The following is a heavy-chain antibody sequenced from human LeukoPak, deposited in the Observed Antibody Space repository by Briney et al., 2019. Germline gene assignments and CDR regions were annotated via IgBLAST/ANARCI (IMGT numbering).Heavy chain of an antibody. V-gene: IGHV4-38-2*01. Sequence: GSLRLSCAASGFTFSSSAMSWIRQPPGKGLEWIRSIYYSGSTYYSPSLKSRVTISLDTSRNQFSLKLTSVTAADTAVYYCAKSNGYGLVDIWGQGTMVTVSS. D-gene: IGHD3-10*01. CDR3: AKSNGYGLVDI. CDR1: GFTFSSSAM. CDR2: IYYSGST. J-gene: IGHJ3*02.